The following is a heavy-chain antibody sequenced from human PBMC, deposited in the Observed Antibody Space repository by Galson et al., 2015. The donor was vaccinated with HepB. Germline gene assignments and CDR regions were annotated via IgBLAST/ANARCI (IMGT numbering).Heavy chain of an antibody. CDR3: ASLAVVGTNYMDV. V-gene: IGHV3-23*01. D-gene: IGHD6-13*01. Sequence: SLRLSCAASGFTFSSYAMSRFRQAPGKGLEWVSTISPSGHTTDYADSVKGRFTISRDNSRSTLHLHMNTLRAEDTAVYYCASLAVVGTNYMDVWGKGTTVAVSS. CDR1: GFTFSSYA. CDR2: ISPSGHTT. J-gene: IGHJ6*03.